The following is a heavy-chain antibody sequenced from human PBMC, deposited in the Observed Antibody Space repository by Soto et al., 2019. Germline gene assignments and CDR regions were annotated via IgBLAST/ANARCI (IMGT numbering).Heavy chain of an antibody. J-gene: IGHJ4*02. CDR3: ASGELYYYDTFDC. D-gene: IGHD3-22*01. CDR1: GFTFSSYS. CDR2: ISSSSSYI. Sequence: GGSLRLSCAASGFTFSSYSMNWVRQAPGKGLEWVSSISSSSSYIYYADSVKGRFTISRDNAKNSLYRQMNSLRAEDTAVYYCASGELYYYDTFDCWGQGALVTVSS. V-gene: IGHV3-21*01.